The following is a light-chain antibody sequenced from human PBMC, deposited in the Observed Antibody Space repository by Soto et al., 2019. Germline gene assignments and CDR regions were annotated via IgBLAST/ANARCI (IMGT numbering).Light chain of an antibody. J-gene: IGLJ3*02. V-gene: IGLV1-44*01. Sequence: QAVVTQPPSVSGTPGQRVTISCSGSSSNIGSNTVNWYQQLPGTAPTLLIYNNNQRPSGVPARFSGSKSGTSASLAISGLQSEDEADCYCAAWDDSLNGWVFGGGTKLTVL. CDR3: AAWDDSLNGWV. CDR2: NNN. CDR1: SSNIGSNT.